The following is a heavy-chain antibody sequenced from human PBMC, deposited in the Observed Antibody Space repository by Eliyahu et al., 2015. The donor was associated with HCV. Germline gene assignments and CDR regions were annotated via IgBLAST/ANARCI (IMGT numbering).Heavy chain of an antibody. V-gene: IGHV4-38-2*01. CDR2: IYHSGST. D-gene: IGHD3-3*01. CDR1: GYSISSGXX. Sequence: QVQLQESGPGLVKPSETLSLTCAVSGYSISSGXXWGWIRQPPGKGLEWXGSIYHSGSTYYNPSLKSRVTISVDTSKNQFSLKLSSVTAADTAVYYCARLSGYDFWSGYYNSGLDYWGQGTLVIVSS. J-gene: IGHJ4*02. CDR3: ARLSGYDFWSGYYNSGLDY.